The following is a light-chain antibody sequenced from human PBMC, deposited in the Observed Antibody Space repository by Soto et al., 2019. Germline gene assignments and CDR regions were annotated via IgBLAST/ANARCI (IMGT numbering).Light chain of an antibody. V-gene: IGKV3-20*01. CDR1: QSVNSRY. Sequence: MVLTQSPGNLSLSPGERATLSCRASQSVNSRYLAWYQQKPGQAPRLVIYGAFTRATGIPDRFIGSRSGTDFSLTISRLEPEDFAVYYCQQYGTSPWTFGQGTKVEI. J-gene: IGKJ1*01. CDR3: QQYGTSPWT. CDR2: GAF.